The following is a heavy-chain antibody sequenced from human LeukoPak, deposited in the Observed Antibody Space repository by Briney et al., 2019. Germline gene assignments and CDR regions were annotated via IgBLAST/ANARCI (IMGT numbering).Heavy chain of an antibody. V-gene: IGHV1-2*02. CDR1: GYTFTGYY. CDR2: INPNSGGT. J-gene: IGHJ5*02. Sequence: ASVKVSCKASGYTFTGYYMHWVRQAPGQGLEWMGWINPNSGGTNYAQKFQGRVTMTRDTSISTAYMELSRLRSDDTAVYYCARGLIFSGEYEPNRLRPWGQGTLVNV. CDR3: ARGLIFSGEYEPNRLRP. D-gene: IGHD4-17*01.